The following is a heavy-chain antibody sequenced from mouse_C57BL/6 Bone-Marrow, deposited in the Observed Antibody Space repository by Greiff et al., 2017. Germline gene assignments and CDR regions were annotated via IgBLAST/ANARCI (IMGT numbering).Heavy chain of an antibody. Sequence: EVQVVESGGGLVQPGGSLKLSCAASGFTFSDYYMYWVRQTPEKRLEWVAYISNGGGSTYYPDTVKGRFTISRDNAKNTLYLQMSRLKSEDTAMYYCARGPETAQATLFAYWGQGTLVTVSA. CDR1: GFTFSDYY. D-gene: IGHD3-2*02. CDR2: ISNGGGST. CDR3: ARGPETAQATLFAY. V-gene: IGHV5-12*01. J-gene: IGHJ3*01.